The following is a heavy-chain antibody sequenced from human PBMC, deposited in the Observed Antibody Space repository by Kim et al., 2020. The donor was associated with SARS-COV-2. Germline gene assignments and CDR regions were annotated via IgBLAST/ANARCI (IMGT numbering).Heavy chain of an antibody. Sequence: GGSLRLSCVESGITSSSYWLTWVRQAPGKGLEWVANIKRDGSERYYGDSVKCRFTISRDNAKSSVFLQMNSLRSEDTAVYYCGISGIWGQGTLVTVSS. CDR2: IKRDGSER. V-gene: IGHV3-7*01. J-gene: IGHJ4*02. CDR3: GISGI. CDR1: GITSSSYW.